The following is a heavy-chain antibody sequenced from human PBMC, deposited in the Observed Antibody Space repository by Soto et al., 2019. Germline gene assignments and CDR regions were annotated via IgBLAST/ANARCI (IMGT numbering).Heavy chain of an antibody. CDR2: IYYSGST. D-gene: IGHD1-20*01. J-gene: IGHJ6*02. Sequence: PSETLSLTCTVSGGSISSYYWSWIRQPPGKGLEWIWYIYYSGSTNYNPSLKSRVTISVDTSKNQFSLKLSSVTAADTAVYYCARANVYNWNQGHYYYGMDVWGQGTTVTVSS. CDR1: GGSISSYY. V-gene: IGHV4-59*01. CDR3: ARANVYNWNQGHYYYGMDV.